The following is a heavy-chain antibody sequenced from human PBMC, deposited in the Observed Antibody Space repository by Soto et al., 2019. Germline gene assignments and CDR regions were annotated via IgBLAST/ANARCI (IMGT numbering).Heavy chain of an antibody. CDR1: GAFVTNGYS. J-gene: IGHJ5*02. D-gene: IGHD6-19*01. Sequence: QVQLQESGPGLVKPSGTLSLTCVVSGAFVTNGYSWSWVRQPPGKGLEWIGQIGYGGSPTYKTSLEGRATISLDTSSNHFSLTLNSVTAADAATYFWARGGDISGRGGGFARLDPWGQGILVAVSS. CDR3: ARGGDISGRGGGFARLDP. V-gene: IGHV4-4*02. CDR2: IGYGGSP.